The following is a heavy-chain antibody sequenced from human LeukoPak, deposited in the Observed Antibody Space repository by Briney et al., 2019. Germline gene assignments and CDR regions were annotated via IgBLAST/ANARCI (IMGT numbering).Heavy chain of an antibody. D-gene: IGHD3-22*01. CDR1: GGSFSGYY. V-gene: IGHV4-34*01. CDR2: INHSGST. J-gene: IGHJ4*02. CDR3: ARGGPAPDSSGYYYFDY. Sequence: PSETLSHTCAVYGGSFSGYYWSWIRQPPGKGLEWIGEINHSGSTNYNPSLRSRVTISVDTSKNQFSLKLSSVTAADTAVYYCARGGPAPDSSGYYYFDYWGQGTLVTVSS.